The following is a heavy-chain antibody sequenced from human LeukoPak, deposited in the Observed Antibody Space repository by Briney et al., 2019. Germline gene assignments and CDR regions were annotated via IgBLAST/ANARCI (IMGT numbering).Heavy chain of an antibody. D-gene: IGHD2-8*01. V-gene: IGHV1-2*06. CDR3: ARSAEHCNNGVCFTDYYMDV. Sequence: ASVKVSCKASGYTFTGSYIHWVRQAPRQGLEWMGRINPNSGDTNYPQKFQGRVTMTRDTSIITAYMELNSLTSDDTAVYFCARSAEHCNNGVCFTDYYMDVWGKGTTVTVSS. CDR2: INPNSGDT. CDR1: GYTFTGSY. J-gene: IGHJ6*03.